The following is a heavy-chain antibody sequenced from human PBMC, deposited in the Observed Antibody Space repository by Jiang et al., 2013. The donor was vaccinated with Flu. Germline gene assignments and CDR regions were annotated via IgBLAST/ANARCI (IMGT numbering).Heavy chain of an antibody. CDR1: GGSISSYY. V-gene: IGHV4-59*08. Sequence: PGLVKPSETLSLTCTVSGGSISSYYWSWIRQPPGKGLEWIGYIYYSGSTNYNPSLKSRVTISVDTSKNQFSLKLNSVTATDTAVYYCARRPVCTSTSCYPFDYWGQGTLVTVSS. CDR3: ARRPVCTSTSCYPFDY. D-gene: IGHD2-2*01. CDR2: IYYSGST. J-gene: IGHJ4*02.